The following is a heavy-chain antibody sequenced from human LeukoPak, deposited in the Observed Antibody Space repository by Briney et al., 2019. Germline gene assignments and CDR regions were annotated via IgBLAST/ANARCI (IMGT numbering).Heavy chain of an antibody. D-gene: IGHD3-22*01. CDR2: TYYRSKWYY. CDR3: ARDFTVIPLVAAFDI. V-gene: IGHV6-1*01. Sequence: SQTLSLTCAISGDSVSSNSAAWNWIRQSPSRGLEWLGRTYYRSKWYYDYAVSVKSRVTVNPDTSKNQFSLHLSSVTPEDTTMYYCARDFTVIPLVAAFDIWGQGTMVTVSS. CDR1: GDSVSSNSAA. J-gene: IGHJ3*02.